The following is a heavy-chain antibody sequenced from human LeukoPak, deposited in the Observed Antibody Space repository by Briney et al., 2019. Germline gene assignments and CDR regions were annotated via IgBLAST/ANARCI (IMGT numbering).Heavy chain of an antibody. CDR3: ARDEWIQLWLLRPQATIDY. D-gene: IGHD5-18*01. CDR2: IIPIFGTA. J-gene: IGHJ4*02. Sequence: GASVKVSCKASGGTFSSYAISWVRQAPGQGLEWMGGIIPIFGTANYAQKFQGRVTITADESTSTAYMELSSLRSEDTAVYYCARDEWIQLWLLRPQATIDYWGQGTLVTVSS. CDR1: GGTFSSYA. V-gene: IGHV1-69*01.